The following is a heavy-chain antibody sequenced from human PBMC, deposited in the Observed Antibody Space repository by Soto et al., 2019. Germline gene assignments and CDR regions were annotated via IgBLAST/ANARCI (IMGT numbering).Heavy chain of an antibody. CDR1: GFTLRSHR. J-gene: IGHJ5*02. V-gene: IGHV3-74*01. CDR2: IDTDGGGT. Sequence: EVQLVESGGGLVQPGGSLRVSCAASGFTLRSHRIHWVRQAPGKGLEWVSRIDTDGGGTSYADSVKGRFTISTDNAKNRVYLQMNGLRAEDTAVYYCATVFDLWGQGPLVTVSS. CDR3: ATVFDL.